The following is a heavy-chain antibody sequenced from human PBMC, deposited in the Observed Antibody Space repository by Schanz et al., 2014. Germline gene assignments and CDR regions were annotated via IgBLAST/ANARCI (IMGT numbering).Heavy chain of an antibody. Sequence: VQLVESGGGVVQPGRSLRLSCAASGFMFSSYGMNWLRQAPGKGLEWVSVIGVNGTTTYYADSVKGRFTISRDNAKNSLFLQMNSLRAEDTAVYYCARWFLIRGVILDSWGQGTLVTVSS. CDR1: GFMFSSYG. J-gene: IGHJ4*02. V-gene: IGHV3-48*01. D-gene: IGHD3-10*01. CDR3: ARWFLIRGVILDS. CDR2: IGVNGTTT.